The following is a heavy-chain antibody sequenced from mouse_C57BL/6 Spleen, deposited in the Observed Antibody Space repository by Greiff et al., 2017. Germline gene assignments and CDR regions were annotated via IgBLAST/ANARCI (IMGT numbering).Heavy chain of an antibody. J-gene: IGHJ2*01. CDR1: GFTFSDYY. Sequence: EVKVEESGGGLVQPGGSLKLSCAASGFTFSDYYMSWVRQTPEKRLEWVAYISNGGGSTYYPDTVKGRFTISRDNAKNTLYLQMSRLKSEDTAMYYCARGVLNYFDYWGQGTTLTVSS. CDR2: ISNGGGST. V-gene: IGHV5-12*01. CDR3: ARGVLNYFDY.